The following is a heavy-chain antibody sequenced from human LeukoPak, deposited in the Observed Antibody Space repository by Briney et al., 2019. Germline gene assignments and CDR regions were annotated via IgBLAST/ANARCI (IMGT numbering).Heavy chain of an antibody. V-gene: IGHV3-64*01. D-gene: IGHD6-13*01. CDR3: ARASSWYDAPDY. Sequence: GGPLRLSCAASGFTFSSYAMHWVRQAPGKGLEYVSAISSNGGSTYYANSVKGRFTISRDNSKNTLYLQMGSLRAEDMAVYYCARASSWYDAPDYWGQGTLVTVSS. J-gene: IGHJ4*02. CDR2: ISSNGGST. CDR1: GFTFSSYA.